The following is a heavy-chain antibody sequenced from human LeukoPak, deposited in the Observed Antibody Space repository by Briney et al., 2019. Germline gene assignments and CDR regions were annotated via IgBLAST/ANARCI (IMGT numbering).Heavy chain of an antibody. CDR3: ARAHYYDSSGLDF. D-gene: IGHD3-22*01. J-gene: IGHJ4*02. CDR1: GFTFSSYG. V-gene: IGHV3-23*01. Sequence: GGSLRLSCAASGFTFSSYGMSWVRQAPGKGLEWVSSISGSDVSTYYADSLKGRFTISRDNAKNSLYLQMNSLRAEDTAVYYCARAHYYDSSGLDFWGQGTLVTVSS. CDR2: ISGSDVST.